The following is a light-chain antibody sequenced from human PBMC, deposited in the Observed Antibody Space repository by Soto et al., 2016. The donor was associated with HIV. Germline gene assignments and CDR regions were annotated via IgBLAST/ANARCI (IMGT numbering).Light chain of an antibody. CDR1: QGVSSW. CDR3: QQYKTYPLT. J-gene: IGKJ4*01. Sequence: IQMTQSPSSLSASVGDRVNITCRASQGVSSWLAWYRHKPEKAPESLIYAASSLRSGVPSRFSGSGSGTNFTLTINRLQPDDSATYYCQQYKTYPLTFGGGTKVQIK. CDR2: AAS. V-gene: IGKV1D-16*01.